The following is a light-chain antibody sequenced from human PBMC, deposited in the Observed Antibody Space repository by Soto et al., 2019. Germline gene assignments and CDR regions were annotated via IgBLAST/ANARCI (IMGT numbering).Light chain of an antibody. V-gene: IGKV1-5*03. CDR2: QAS. CDR1: QSIGTW. CDR3: HQYKSYSST. Sequence: DIQITQSPSTLSASVGDRVTITCRARQSIGTWWAWYLLKPGKAPKLLIYQASSLQSGVPSRFSGSGSGTEVTPNISRLQRDDFVTYYCHQYKSYSSTFGEAIMVEIK. J-gene: IGKJ1*01.